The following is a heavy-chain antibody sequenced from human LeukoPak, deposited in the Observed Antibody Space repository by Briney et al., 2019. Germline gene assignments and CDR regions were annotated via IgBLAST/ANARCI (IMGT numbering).Heavy chain of an antibody. CDR1: GFTFDDYG. D-gene: IGHD3-10*01. V-gene: IGHV3-20*04. CDR3: ARYYDYGSGSYTFDY. Sequence: GGSLGLSCAASGFTFDDYGMSWVRQAPGKGLEWVSGINWIGGSTGYADSVKGRFTISRDNAKNSLYLQMNSLRAEDTALYYCARYYDYGSGSYTFDYWGQGTLVTVSS. CDR2: INWIGGST. J-gene: IGHJ4*02.